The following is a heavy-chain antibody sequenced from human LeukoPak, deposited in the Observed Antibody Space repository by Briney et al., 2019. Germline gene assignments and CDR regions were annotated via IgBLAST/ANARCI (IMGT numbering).Heavy chain of an antibody. D-gene: IGHD2-2*01. V-gene: IGHV4-38-2*01. J-gene: IGHJ4*02. CDR2: IYHSGST. CDR1: GYSISSGYF. Sequence: SETLSLTCAVSGYSISSGYFWGWIRQPPGKGLEWIGSIYHSGSTYYNPSLKSRVTMSVDTSKNQFSLKLSSVTAADTAVYYCARLSTTSPEDFWGQGTLVTVSS. CDR3: ARLSTTSPEDF.